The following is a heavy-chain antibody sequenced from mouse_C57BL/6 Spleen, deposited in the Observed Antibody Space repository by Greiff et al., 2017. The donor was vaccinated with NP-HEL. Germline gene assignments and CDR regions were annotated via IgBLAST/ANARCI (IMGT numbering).Heavy chain of an antibody. J-gene: IGHJ1*03. CDR3: ARRATHWYFDV. CDR2: ISSGSSTI. Sequence: EVKVVESGGGLVKPGGSLKLSCAASGFTFSDYGMHWVRQAPEKGLEWVAYISSGSSTIYYADTVKGRFTISRDNARNTLFLQMTSRRSEDTAMYYCARRATHWYFDVWGTGTTVTVSS. V-gene: IGHV5-17*01. CDR1: GFTFSDYG. D-gene: IGHD3-1*01.